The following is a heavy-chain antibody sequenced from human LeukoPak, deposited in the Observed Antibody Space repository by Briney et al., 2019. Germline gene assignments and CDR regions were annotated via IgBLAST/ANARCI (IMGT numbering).Heavy chain of an antibody. CDR3: ARHYGSGMDYFDP. Sequence: GGSLRLSCAASGFTFSSYSMNWVRQAPGKGLEWVSSISSSSSYIYYADSVKGRFTISRDNAKNSLYLQMNSLRAEDTAVYYCARHYGSGMDYFDPWGQGTLVTVSS. CDR1: GFTFSSYS. CDR2: ISSSSSYI. V-gene: IGHV3-21*01. J-gene: IGHJ5*02. D-gene: IGHD3-10*01.